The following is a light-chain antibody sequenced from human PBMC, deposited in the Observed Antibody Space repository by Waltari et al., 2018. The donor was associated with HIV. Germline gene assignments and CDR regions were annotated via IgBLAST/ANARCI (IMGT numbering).Light chain of an antibody. J-gene: IGKJ2*03. CDR3: HQYSSSPHS. Sequence: EIVLTQSPGTLSLSPGERATLSCRASQSVTSSSLAWYQHKPGQAPRLLIYGASSRATGFPDRFSGSGSGTDFTLTISRLEPEDFAVYYCHQYSSSPHSFGQGTKLEIK. CDR2: GAS. CDR1: QSVTSSS. V-gene: IGKV3-20*01.